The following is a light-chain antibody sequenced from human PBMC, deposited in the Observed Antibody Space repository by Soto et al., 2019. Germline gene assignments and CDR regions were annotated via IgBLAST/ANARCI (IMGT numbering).Light chain of an antibody. Sequence: EIVLTQSPGTLSLSPGERATLSCRAGQSVSSSYLAWYQQKPGQAPRLLIYGASSRATGIPDRFSGSGSGTDFTLTISRLEPEDLAVYYCQQYGSSPRTFGQGTKVEIK. V-gene: IGKV3-20*01. J-gene: IGKJ1*01. CDR2: GAS. CDR3: QQYGSSPRT. CDR1: QSVSSSY.